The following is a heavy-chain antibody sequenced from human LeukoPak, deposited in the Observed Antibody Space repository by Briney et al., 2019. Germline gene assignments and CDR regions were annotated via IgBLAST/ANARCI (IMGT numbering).Heavy chain of an antibody. V-gene: IGHV3-30*04. Sequence: GRSLRLSCAASGFTFSSYAMHWVRQAPGKGLEWVAVISYDGSNKYYADSVKGRFTISRDNSKNTLYLQMNSLRAEDTAVYYCASNRIQLWLFHFDYWGQGTLVTVSS. CDR2: ISYDGSNK. D-gene: IGHD5-18*01. CDR1: GFTFSSYA. J-gene: IGHJ4*02. CDR3: ASNRIQLWLFHFDY.